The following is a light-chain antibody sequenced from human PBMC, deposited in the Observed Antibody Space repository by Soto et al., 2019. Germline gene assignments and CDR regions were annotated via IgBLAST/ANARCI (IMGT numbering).Light chain of an antibody. J-gene: IGKJ2*01. V-gene: IGKV3-20*01. CDR1: QTVSSTY. CDR3: QQYGSSPYT. Sequence: EIVLSQSPGTLSLXPGEXXXXSXRASQTVSSTYLAWYQHKPGQAPMLLIYGPSSRATGVPDRFSGSGSGTDFTLTISRLEPEDFAVYYCQQYGSSPYTFGQGTKLEIK. CDR2: GPS.